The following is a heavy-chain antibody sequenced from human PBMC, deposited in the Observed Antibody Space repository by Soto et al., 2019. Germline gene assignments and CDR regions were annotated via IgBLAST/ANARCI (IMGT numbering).Heavy chain of an antibody. CDR1: GYTFTSYA. J-gene: IGHJ5*02. D-gene: IGHD5-18*01. Sequence: ASVKVSCKASGYTFTSYAMHWVRQAPGQRLEWMGWINAGNGNTKYSQKFQGRVTITRDTSASIAYMELSSLRSEDTAVYYCARAFGYSSHLSPWGQGTLVTVSS. CDR2: INAGNGNT. V-gene: IGHV1-3*01. CDR3: ARAFGYSSHLSP.